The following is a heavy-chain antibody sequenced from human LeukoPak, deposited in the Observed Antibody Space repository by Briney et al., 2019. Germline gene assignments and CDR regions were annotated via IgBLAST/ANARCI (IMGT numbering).Heavy chain of an antibody. Sequence: SETLSLTCTVSGGSISSYYWSWIRQPAGKRLEWIGRIYSSGNTNYNPSLKSRVTMSVDTSKNQFSLKLTSVTAADTAVYYCVMSFHGGYSLATWGQGTLVTVSS. CDR2: IYSSGNT. V-gene: IGHV4-4*07. D-gene: IGHD4-23*01. CDR3: VMSFHGGYSLAT. CDR1: GGSISSYY. J-gene: IGHJ4*02.